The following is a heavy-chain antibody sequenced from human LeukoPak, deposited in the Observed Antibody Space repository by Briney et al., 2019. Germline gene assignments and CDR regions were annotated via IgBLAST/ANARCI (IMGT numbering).Heavy chain of an antibody. J-gene: IGHJ4*02. D-gene: IGHD3-22*01. V-gene: IGHV4-59*12. CDR1: GGSISSYY. Sequence: SETLSLTCTVSGGSISSYYWSWLRQPPGKGLEWIGFIFYSGTSNYNPSLKRRVTISVDTSKNQFSLKLSSVTAADTAVYYCARGGWNKFDYWGQGTLVTVSS. CDR3: ARGGWNKFDY. CDR2: IFYSGTS.